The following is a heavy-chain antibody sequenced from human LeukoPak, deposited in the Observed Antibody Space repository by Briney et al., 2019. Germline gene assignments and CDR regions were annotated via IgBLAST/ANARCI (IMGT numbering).Heavy chain of an antibody. J-gene: IGHJ4*02. CDR2: VSYDGSKK. CDR1: GFNFNNYG. CDR3: ARDRFASTYYHFDY. D-gene: IGHD3-10*01. Sequence: GGSLRLSCAASGFNFNNYGLHWVRQAPGRGREWVAVVSYDGSKKYYADSVKGRFTISRDNSENTLYLQMNSLGTEDTAVYYCARDRFASTYYHFDYWGLGTLVTVSS. V-gene: IGHV3-30*03.